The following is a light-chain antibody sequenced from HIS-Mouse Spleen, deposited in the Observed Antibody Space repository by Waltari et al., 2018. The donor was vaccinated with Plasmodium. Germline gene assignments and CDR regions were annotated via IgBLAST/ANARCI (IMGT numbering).Light chain of an antibody. V-gene: IGLV2-14*01. J-gene: IGLJ2*01. CDR1: SSDVGGYTY. Sequence: QSALTQPASVSGSPGQSITISCTGTSSDVGGYTYVSWYQQHPGKAPKLMIYGVSKRPSGVSNRFSGSKSGNTASLTISGLQAEDEADYYCSSYTSSSPVVFGGGTKLTVL. CDR2: GVS. CDR3: SSYTSSSPVV.